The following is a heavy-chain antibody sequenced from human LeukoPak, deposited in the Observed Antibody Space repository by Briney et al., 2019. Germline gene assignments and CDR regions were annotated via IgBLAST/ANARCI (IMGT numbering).Heavy chain of an antibody. V-gene: IGHV3-23*01. Sequence: GGSLRLSCAASGFTFSTYAMSWVRQAPGKGLEWVSALSPSGGITYYEDSVKGRFTISRDNSKNTLYLQMNSLRAEDTAVYYCARGHSSHGRTFDYWGQGTLVIVSS. CDR2: LSPSGGIT. D-gene: IGHD2-8*01. CDR1: GFTFSTYA. J-gene: IGHJ4*02. CDR3: ARGHSSHGRTFDY.